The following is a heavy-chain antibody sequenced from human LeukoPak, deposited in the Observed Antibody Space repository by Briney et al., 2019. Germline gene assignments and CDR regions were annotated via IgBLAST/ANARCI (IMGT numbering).Heavy chain of an antibody. CDR3: ARVADQRRAYYYYYYMDV. V-gene: IGHV4-61*02. CDR1: GGSISSGSYY. J-gene: IGHJ6*03. Sequence: SETLSLTCTVSGGSISSGSYYWSWIRQPAGKGLEWIGRIYTSGSTNYNPSLKSRVTISVDTSKNQFSLKLSSVTAADTAASYCARVADQRRAYYYYYYMDVWGKGTTVTVSS. CDR2: IYTSGST. D-gene: IGHD2-2*01.